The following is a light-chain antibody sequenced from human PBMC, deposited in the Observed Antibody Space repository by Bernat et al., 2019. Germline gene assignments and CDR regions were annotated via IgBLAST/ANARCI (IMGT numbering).Light chain of an antibody. CDR3: SSYTNSGTLV. Sequence: QSALTQPASVSGSPGQSITISCTGTSSDVGAYNYVSWYQQHPDRAPKLMIYDFNNRPSGVSNRFSGSKSGNTASLTISGLQAEDEADYYCSSYTNSGTLVFGGGTKLTVL. CDR2: DFN. J-gene: IGLJ3*02. CDR1: SSDVGAYNY. V-gene: IGLV2-14*03.